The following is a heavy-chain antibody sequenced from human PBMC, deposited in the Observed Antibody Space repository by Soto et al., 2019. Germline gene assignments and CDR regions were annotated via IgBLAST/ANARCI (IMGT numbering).Heavy chain of an antibody. J-gene: IGHJ4*02. V-gene: IGHV3-23*01. CDR3: AKTPYYYDSSGEFDY. D-gene: IGHD3-22*01. CDR2: ISGSGGST. CDR1: GFTFSSYA. Sequence: PGGSLRLSCAASGFTFSSYAMSWVRQAPGKGLEWVSAISGSGGSTYYADSVKGRFTISRDNSKNTLYLQMNSLRAEDTAVYYCAKTPYYYDSSGEFDYWGQGTLVTVSS.